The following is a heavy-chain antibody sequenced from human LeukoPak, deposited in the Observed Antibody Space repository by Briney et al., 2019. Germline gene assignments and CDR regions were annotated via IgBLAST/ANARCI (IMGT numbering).Heavy chain of an antibody. CDR1: GFTFSSYG. V-gene: IGHV3-30*02. CDR2: IRYDGSNK. D-gene: IGHD2-2*01. Sequence: GGSLRLSCAASGFTFSSYGMHWVRQAPGKGLEWVAFIRYDGSNKYYADSVKGRFTISRNNSKNTLYLQMNSLRAEDTAVYYCARAPEIVVVPAASSMGELDYWGQGTLVTVSS. CDR3: ARAPEIVVVPAASSMGELDY. J-gene: IGHJ4*02.